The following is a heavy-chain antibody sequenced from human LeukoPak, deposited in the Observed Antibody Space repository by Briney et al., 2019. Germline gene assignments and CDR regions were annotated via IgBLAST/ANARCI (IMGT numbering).Heavy chain of an antibody. CDR3: ARDPDYMYV. CDR2: ISPYNGNT. J-gene: IGHJ6*03. CDR1: GYTFTSYG. V-gene: IGHV1-18*01. Sequence: GASVKVSCKASGYTFTSYGISWVRQAPGQGLEWMGWISPYNGNTNYAQKFQGRVTMTTDKSTSTAYMELSSLNTDYTAVYYCARDPDYMYVWGKGTTVTVSS.